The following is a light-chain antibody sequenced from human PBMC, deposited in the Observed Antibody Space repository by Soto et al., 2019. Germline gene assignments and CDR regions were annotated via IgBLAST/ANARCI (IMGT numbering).Light chain of an antibody. CDR3: QSYDSSRSPLYV. Sequence: QSALTQPASVSLSPGQSITISCTGTSRDVGGYNSVSLYQQHPGKAPKLMIYEVTNRPSGVSNRLSGSKSGTSASLAITGLQAEDEADYYCQSYDSSRSPLYVFGTGTKVTVL. J-gene: IGLJ1*01. V-gene: IGLV2-14*01. CDR1: SRDVGGYNS. CDR2: EVT.